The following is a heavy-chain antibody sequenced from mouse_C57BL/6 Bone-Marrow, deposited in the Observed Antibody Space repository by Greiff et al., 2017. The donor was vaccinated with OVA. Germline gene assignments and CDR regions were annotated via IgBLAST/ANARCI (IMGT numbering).Heavy chain of an antibody. D-gene: IGHD1-1*01. CDR1: GYTFTSYG. CDR2: IYPRSGNT. V-gene: IGHV1-81*01. Sequence: LVESGAELARPGASVKLSCKASGYTFTSYGISWVKQRTGQGLEWIGEIYPRSGNTYYNEKFKGKATLTADKSSSTAYMELRSLTSEDSAVYFCARRSHYYYGSSLDYWGQGTTLTVSS. J-gene: IGHJ2*01. CDR3: ARRSHYYYGSSLDY.